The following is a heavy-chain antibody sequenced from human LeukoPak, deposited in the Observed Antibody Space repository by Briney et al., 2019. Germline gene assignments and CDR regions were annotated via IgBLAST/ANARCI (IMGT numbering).Heavy chain of an antibody. CDR1: GGSISSGGYY. J-gene: IGHJ4*02. V-gene: IGHV4-61*08. Sequence: PSETLSLTCTVSGGSISSGGYYWSWIRQHPGKGLEWIGYISNTGGTNYNPSLKSRVAMSLDMSQNQFSLRLRYLTAADTAVYYCASAQWLLSPFDYWGQGTLVTVSS. D-gene: IGHD6-19*01. CDR3: ASAQWLLSPFDY. CDR2: ISNTGGT.